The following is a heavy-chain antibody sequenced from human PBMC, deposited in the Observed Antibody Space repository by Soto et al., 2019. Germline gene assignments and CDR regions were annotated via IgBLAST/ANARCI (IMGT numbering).Heavy chain of an antibody. Sequence: QVQLVQSGAEVKKPGASVKVSCKASGYTFTSYDINWVRQATGQGLEWMGWMNPNSGNTGYAQKFQGRVTMTRNTSISTAYMELSSLRSEDTAVYYCARVSRYGDYPLDYYYYMDVWGKGTTVTVSS. CDR3: ARVSRYGDYPLDYYYYMDV. CDR1: GYTFTSYD. CDR2: MNPNSGNT. D-gene: IGHD4-17*01. J-gene: IGHJ6*03. V-gene: IGHV1-8*01.